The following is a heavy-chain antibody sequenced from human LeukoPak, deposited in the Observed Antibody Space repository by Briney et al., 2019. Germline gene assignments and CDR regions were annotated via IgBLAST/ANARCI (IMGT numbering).Heavy chain of an antibody. CDR1: GFTFSSYG. D-gene: IGHD3-10*01. CDR3: AKDPGGSGSHRVPSDY. V-gene: IGHV3-30*18. CDR2: ISYDGSNK. J-gene: IGHJ4*02. Sequence: GGSLRLSCAASGFTFSSYGMHWVRQAPGKGLEWVAVISYDGSNKYYADSVKGRFTISRDNSKNTLYLQMNSLRAEDTAVYYCAKDPGGSGSHRVPSDYWGQGTLVTVSS.